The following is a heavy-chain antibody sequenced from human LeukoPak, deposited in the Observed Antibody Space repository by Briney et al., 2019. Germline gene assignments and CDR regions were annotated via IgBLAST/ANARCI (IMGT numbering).Heavy chain of an antibody. CDR3: AGRIRYFDWAKRGNAFDI. Sequence: SETLSLTCTVSGYSISIGYYWGWIRQPPGKGLEWIGSIYHSGSTYYNPSLKSRVTISVDTSKNQFSLKLSSVTAADTALYYCAGRIRYFDWAKRGNAFDIWGQGTMVTVSS. CDR2: IYHSGST. CDR1: GYSISIGYY. V-gene: IGHV4-38-2*02. J-gene: IGHJ3*02. D-gene: IGHD3-9*01.